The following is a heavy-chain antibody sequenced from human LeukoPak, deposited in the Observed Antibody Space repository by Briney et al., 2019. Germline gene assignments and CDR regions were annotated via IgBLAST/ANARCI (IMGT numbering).Heavy chain of an antibody. J-gene: IGHJ6*04. CDR1: GCSVSSGSYY. V-gene: IGHV4-61*01. CDR2: IYYSGST. D-gene: IGHD3-16*01. CDR3: ARASRWDGMDV. Sequence: SETLSLTCTVSGCSVSSGSYYWSWIRQPPGKGLEWIGYIYYSGSTNYNPSLKSRVTISVDTSKSQFSLKLSSVTAADTAVYYCARASRWDGMDVWGKGTTVTVSS.